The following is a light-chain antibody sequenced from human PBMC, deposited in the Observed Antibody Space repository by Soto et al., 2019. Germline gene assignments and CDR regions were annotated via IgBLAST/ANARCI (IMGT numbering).Light chain of an antibody. Sequence: EIVLTQSPATLSLSTGERATLSCRVSQSIRSNLAWYQQRPGQAPRLLMYGASTRADGIPARFTGSGSGTEFTLTISSLQSEDFAVYYCQQYHIWPPWTSGQGTKVDIK. V-gene: IGKV3-15*01. CDR1: QSIRSN. J-gene: IGKJ1*01. CDR2: GAS. CDR3: QQYHIWPPWT.